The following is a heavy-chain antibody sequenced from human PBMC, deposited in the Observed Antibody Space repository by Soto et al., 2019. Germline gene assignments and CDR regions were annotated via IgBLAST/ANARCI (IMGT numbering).Heavy chain of an antibody. D-gene: IGHD2-15*01. CDR3: ARIPMYCSGGSCYSYGMDV. CDR1: GGSISSYY. V-gene: IGHV4-4*07. J-gene: IGHJ6*02. CDR2: IYTSGST. Sequence: SETLSLTCTVSGGSISSYYWSWIRQPAGKGLEWIGRIYTSGSTNYNPSLKSRVTMSVDTSKNQFSLNLSSVTAADTAVYYCARIPMYCSGGSCYSYGMDVWGQGTTVTVSS.